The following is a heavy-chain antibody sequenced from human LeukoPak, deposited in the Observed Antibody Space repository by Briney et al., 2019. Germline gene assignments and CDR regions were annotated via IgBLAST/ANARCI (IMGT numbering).Heavy chain of an antibody. CDR1: GGTFSSYA. D-gene: IGHD2-15*01. V-gene: IGHV1-69*01. J-gene: IGHJ2*01. CDR3: ARAGCSGGSCYATNWYFDL. CDR2: IIPIFGTA. Sequence: ASVKVSCKASGGTFSSYAISWVRQAPGQGLEWMGGIIPIFGTANYAQKFQGRVTITADGSTSTAYMELSSLRSEDTAVYYCARAGCSGGSCYATNWYFDLWGRGTLVTVSS.